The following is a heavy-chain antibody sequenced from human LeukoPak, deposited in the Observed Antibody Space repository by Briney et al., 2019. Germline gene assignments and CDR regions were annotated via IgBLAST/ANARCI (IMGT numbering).Heavy chain of an antibody. CDR3: ARGNDFWSGYSEFDP. CDR1: GYTFTSYY. Sequence: ASVKVSCKASGYTFTSYYMHRVRQAPGQGLEWMGIINPSGGSTSYAQKFQGRVTITRDTSTSTVYMELSSLRSEDTAVYYCARGNDFWSGYSEFDPWGQGTLVTVSS. D-gene: IGHD3-3*01. J-gene: IGHJ5*02. CDR2: INPSGGST. V-gene: IGHV1-46*01.